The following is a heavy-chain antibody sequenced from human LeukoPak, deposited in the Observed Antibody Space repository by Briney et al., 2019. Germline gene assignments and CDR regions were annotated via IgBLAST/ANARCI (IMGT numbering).Heavy chain of an antibody. CDR3: ARSRRDNYYYYYGMDV. Sequence: GGSLRLSCAASGFTFSSYGMHWVRQAPGKGLEWVAVIWYDGSNKYYADSVKGRFTISRDNSKNTLHLQMNSLRAEDTAVYYCARSRRDNYYYYYGMDVWGQGTTVTVSS. V-gene: IGHV3-33*01. D-gene: IGHD5-24*01. J-gene: IGHJ6*02. CDR2: IWYDGSNK. CDR1: GFTFSSYG.